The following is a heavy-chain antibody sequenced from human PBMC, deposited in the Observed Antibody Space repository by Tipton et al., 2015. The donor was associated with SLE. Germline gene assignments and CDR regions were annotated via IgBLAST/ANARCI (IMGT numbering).Heavy chain of an antibody. D-gene: IGHD3-22*01. CDR3: ARWGDYYDSSGYWGFDY. CDR1: GGSISSYY. Sequence: TLSLTCTVSGGSISSYYWSWIRQPPGKGLEWIGYIYYSGSTYYNPSLKSRVTISVDTSKNQFSLKLSSVTAADAAVYYCARWGDYYDSSGYWGFDYWGQGPLVTVSS. J-gene: IGHJ4*02. V-gene: IGHV4-59*06. CDR2: IYYSGST.